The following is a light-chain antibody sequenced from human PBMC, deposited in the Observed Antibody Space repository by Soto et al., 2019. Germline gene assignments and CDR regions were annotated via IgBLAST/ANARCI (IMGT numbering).Light chain of an antibody. Sequence: DIQLTQSPSSLSASVGDRVTITCRASQSIRSYLNWYQQKPGKAPKLLIYAASSLQTGVSSRFSGSGSGTDFTLTIRTLQPEDFATYYCQQTSSTPTFGGGTKVEIK. J-gene: IGKJ4*01. CDR1: QSIRSY. CDR2: AAS. CDR3: QQTSSTPT. V-gene: IGKV1-39*01.